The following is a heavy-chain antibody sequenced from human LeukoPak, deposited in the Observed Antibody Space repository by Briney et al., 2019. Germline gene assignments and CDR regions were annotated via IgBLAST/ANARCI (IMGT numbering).Heavy chain of an antibody. V-gene: IGHV4-59*08. CDR2: IYYSGNT. Sequence: SETLSLTCTVSGGSISSYHWSWIRQPPGKGLEWIGYIYYSGNTNYNPSLKSRVTMSVDTSKNQLSLKLSSVTAADTAVYYCARYVACFDYWGQGALVTVSS. CDR1: GGSISSYH. D-gene: IGHD3-16*01. J-gene: IGHJ4*02. CDR3: ARYVACFDY.